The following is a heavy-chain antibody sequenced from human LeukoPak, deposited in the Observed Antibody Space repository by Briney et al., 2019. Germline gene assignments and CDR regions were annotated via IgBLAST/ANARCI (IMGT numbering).Heavy chain of an antibody. V-gene: IGHV4-39*07. CDR3: ARALYYGLGSYFYYFDL. CDR1: GGSISSSNYY. J-gene: IGHJ4*02. D-gene: IGHD3-10*01. Sequence: PSETLSLTCTVSGGSISSSNYYGGWIRQPPGKGLEWIGSIYYSGNTYYNPSLKSRVTISVDTSKNQFSLKLTSLTAADTAVYYCARALYYGLGSYFYYFDLWGQGTLVTVSS. CDR2: IYYSGNT.